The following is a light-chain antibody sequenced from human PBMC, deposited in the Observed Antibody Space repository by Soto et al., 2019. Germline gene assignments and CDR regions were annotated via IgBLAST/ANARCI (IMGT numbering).Light chain of an antibody. V-gene: IGLV4-69*01. CDR3: QTWGTGHWV. Sequence: QLVLTQSPSASASLGASVKLTCTLSSGHSSYAIAWYQQQPEKGPRYLMKLNSDGSHSKGDGIPDRFSGSSSGAERYLTISSLQSEDEADYYCQTWGTGHWVFGGGTKLTVL. CDR2: LNSDGSH. CDR1: SGHSSYA. J-gene: IGLJ3*02.